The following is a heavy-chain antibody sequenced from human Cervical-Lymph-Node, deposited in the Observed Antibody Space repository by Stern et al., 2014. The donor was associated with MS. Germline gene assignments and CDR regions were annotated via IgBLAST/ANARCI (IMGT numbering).Heavy chain of an antibody. CDR2: IYYSGST. V-gene: IGHV4-39*01. CDR1: GASITNYAYY. Sequence: QVQLQESGPGLVKPSETLSLTCTVSGASITNYAYYWGWIRQPPGKGLEWIGSIYYSGSTYYNPSLKRRVTISVDTPKTHSPLTLSSGTAADTAVYYCARHLRTRYPNWFDPWGQGTLVTVSS. CDR3: ARHLRTRYPNWFDP. D-gene: IGHD1-26*01. J-gene: IGHJ5*02.